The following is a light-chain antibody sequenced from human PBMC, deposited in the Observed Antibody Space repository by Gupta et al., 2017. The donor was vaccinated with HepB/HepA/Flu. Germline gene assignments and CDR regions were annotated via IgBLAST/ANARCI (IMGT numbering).Light chain of an antibody. Sequence: SALTLPASVSGSPGQPITISCAGTSSDVGGYNYVSWYQQHPGKAPKLMMYDVSNRPSGVSNRFSGSKSGNTASLTISGLQAEDEDDYYCRSCKSRSTYWVFGGGTQLTGL. CDR1: SSDVGGYNY. J-gene: IGLJ3*02. CDR2: DVS. V-gene: IGLV2-14*01. CDR3: RSCKSRSTYWV.